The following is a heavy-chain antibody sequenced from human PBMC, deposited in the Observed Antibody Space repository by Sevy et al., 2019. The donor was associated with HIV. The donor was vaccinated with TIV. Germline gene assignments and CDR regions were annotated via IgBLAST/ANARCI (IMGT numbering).Heavy chain of an antibody. Sequence: GGSLRLSCAASGFTFSLYAMHWVRQAPGKGLEWVTIISYDGSNKFYADSVEGRFTISRDNSRSTLFLEMNSLRPEYTAIYYCAREGDGDRYGLDVWGQGTTVTVSS. V-gene: IGHV3-30-3*01. CDR3: AREGDGDRYGLDV. D-gene: IGHD4-17*01. CDR2: ISYDGSNK. CDR1: GFTFSLYA. J-gene: IGHJ6*02.